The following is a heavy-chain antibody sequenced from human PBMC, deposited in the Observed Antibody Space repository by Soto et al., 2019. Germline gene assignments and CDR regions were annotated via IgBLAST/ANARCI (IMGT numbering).Heavy chain of an antibody. CDR3: ARAVTWGLDV. D-gene: IGHD3-10*01. CDR2: ISRSSTGI. V-gene: IGHV3-48*02. J-gene: IGHJ6*02. Sequence: EVQFVESGGGLVQPGGSLRLSCAASGFTFSLYSMSWVRQAPGKGLEWVSYISRSSTGIHYADSVKGRFTISRDDATTSRHLQRNSLRDGDTAVYYCARAVTWGLDVWGQGTTVSISS. CDR1: GFTFSLYS.